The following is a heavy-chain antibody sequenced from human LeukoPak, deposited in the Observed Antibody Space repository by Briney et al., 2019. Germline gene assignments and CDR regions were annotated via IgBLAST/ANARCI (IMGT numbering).Heavy chain of an antibody. D-gene: IGHD2-15*01. CDR1: GYTFTSYY. J-gene: IGHJ3*02. Sequence: ASVKVSCKASGYTFTSYYMHWVRQAPGQGLEWMGWISAYNGNTNYAQKLQGRVTMTTDTSTSTAYMELRSLRSDDTAVYYCARVGIVVVVAATPMGAFDIWGQGTMVTVSS. CDR2: ISAYNGNT. V-gene: IGHV1-18*04. CDR3: ARVGIVVVVAATPMGAFDI.